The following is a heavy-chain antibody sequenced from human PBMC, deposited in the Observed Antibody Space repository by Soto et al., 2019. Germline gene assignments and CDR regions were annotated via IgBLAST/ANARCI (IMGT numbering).Heavy chain of an antibody. D-gene: IGHD6-13*01. CDR2: IKQDGSEK. CDR3: ARESSSSWYRRGAIDY. CDR1: GFTFSSYW. J-gene: IGHJ4*02. Sequence: EVQLVESGGGLVQPGGSLRLSCAASGFTFSSYWMSWVRQAPGKGLEWVANIKQDGSEKYYVDSVKGRFTISRDNAKNSLYLQMNSLRAEDTAVYYCARESSSSWYRRGAIDYWGQGTLVTVSS. V-gene: IGHV3-7*03.